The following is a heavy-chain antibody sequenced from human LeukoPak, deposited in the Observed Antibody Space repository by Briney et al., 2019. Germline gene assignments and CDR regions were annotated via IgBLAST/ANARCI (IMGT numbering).Heavy chain of an antibody. CDR2: IIPILGIA. CDR3: ASRYNYGYGWDY. CDR1: VGTFSSYA. D-gene: IGHD5-18*01. V-gene: IGHV1-69*04. Sequence: ASVKVSCKASVGTFSSYAISWVRQAPGQGLEWMGRIIPILGIANYAQKFQGRVTITADKSTTTAYLELSSLRSEDTAVYYCASRYNYGYGWDYWGQGTLVTVSS. J-gene: IGHJ4*02.